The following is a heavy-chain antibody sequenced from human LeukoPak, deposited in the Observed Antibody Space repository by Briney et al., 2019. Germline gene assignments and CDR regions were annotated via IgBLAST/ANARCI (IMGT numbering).Heavy chain of an antibody. CDR3: ARVTTNHVVVVAAAFDY. D-gene: IGHD2-15*01. V-gene: IGHV1-8*03. J-gene: IGHJ4*02. Sequence: ASVKVSCKASGYTFTGYYMHWVRQAPGQGLEWMGWMNPNSGNTGYAQKFQGRVTITRNTSISTAYMELSSLRSEDAAVYYCARVTTNHVVVVAAAFDYWGQGTLVTVSS. CDR2: MNPNSGNT. CDR1: GYTFTGYY.